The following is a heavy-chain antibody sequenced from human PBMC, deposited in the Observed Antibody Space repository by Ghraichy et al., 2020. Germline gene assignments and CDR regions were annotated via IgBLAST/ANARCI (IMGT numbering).Heavy chain of an antibody. D-gene: IGHD5-12*01. J-gene: IGHJ6*02. V-gene: IGHV3-30-3*01. CDR3: ARDHVLAMINPYYYYGMDV. Sequence: GGSLRLSCAASGFTLSSYAMHWVRHAPGKGLEWVAVISYDGGNKYNADSVKGRFTISRDNSKNTLYLQMNSLRAEDTAVYYCARDHVLAMINPYYYYGMDVWGQGTTVTVSS. CDR2: ISYDGGNK. CDR1: GFTLSSYA.